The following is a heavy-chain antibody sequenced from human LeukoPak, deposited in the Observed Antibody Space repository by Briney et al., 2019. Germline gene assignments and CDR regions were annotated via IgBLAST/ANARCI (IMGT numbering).Heavy chain of an antibody. CDR2: IYNSGNT. V-gene: IGHV4-59*01. J-gene: IGHJ4*02. CDR1: GGSISTYL. D-gene: IGHD3-10*01. Sequence: SETLSLTCTVSGGSISTYLWSWIRQPPGKGLEWIGYIYNSGNTNYNPSLKSRATISVDRSKNQFSLKLSSVTAADTAVYYCARTLSGSFYSDYWGQGTLVTVSS. CDR3: ARTLSGSFYSDY.